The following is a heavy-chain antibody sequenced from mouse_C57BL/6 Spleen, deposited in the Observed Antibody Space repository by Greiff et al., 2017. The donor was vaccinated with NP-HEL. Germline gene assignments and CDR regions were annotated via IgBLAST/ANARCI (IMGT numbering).Heavy chain of an antibody. Sequence: VQLQQSGPELVKPGASVKISCKASGYAFSSSWMNWVKQRPGKGLEWIGRIYPGDGDTNYNGKFKGKATLTADKSSSTAYMQLSSLTSEDSAVYVCAKATTVVATDFDYWGQGTTLTVSS. CDR1: GYAFSSSW. V-gene: IGHV1-82*01. CDR2: IYPGDGDT. CDR3: AKATTVVATDFDY. D-gene: IGHD1-1*01. J-gene: IGHJ2*01.